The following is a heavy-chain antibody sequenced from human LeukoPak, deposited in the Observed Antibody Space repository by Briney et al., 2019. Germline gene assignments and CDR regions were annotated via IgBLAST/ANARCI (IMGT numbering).Heavy chain of an antibody. J-gene: IGHJ4*02. V-gene: IGHV3-74*01. Sequence: GGSLRLSCAASGFTFSSYWMHWVRQAPGKGLVWVSRINSDGSSTSYADSVKGRFTISRDNAKNTLYLQMNSLRAEDTAVYYCARSITMIVANFDYWGQGTLVTVSS. CDR2: INSDGSST. CDR1: GFTFSSYW. D-gene: IGHD3-22*01. CDR3: ARSITMIVANFDY.